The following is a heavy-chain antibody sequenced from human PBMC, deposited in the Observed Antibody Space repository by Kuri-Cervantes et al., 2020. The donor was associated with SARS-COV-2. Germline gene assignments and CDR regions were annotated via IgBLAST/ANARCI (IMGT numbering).Heavy chain of an antibody. CDR2: ISGSGGST. V-gene: IGHV3-23*01. CDR3: AKVFQWFAVPAAIGAFDI. Sequence: ETLSLTCAASGFTFSSYAMSWVRQAPGKGLEWVSAISGSGGSTYYADSVKGRFTISRDNSKNTLYLQTNSLRAEDTAVYYCAKVFQWFAVPAAIGAFDIWGQGTMVTVSS. J-gene: IGHJ3*02. CDR1: GFTFSSYA. D-gene: IGHD2-2*02.